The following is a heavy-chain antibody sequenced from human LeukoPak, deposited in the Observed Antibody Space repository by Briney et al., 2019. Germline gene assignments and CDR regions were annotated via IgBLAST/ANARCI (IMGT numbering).Heavy chain of an antibody. CDR3: ARGRDWTTVTTFWY. J-gene: IGHJ4*02. D-gene: IGHD4-17*01. CDR1: GYTFTGYY. V-gene: IGHV1-2*02. CDR2: INPNSGGT. Sequence: ASVKVSCKASGYTFTGYYMHWVRQAPGQGLEWMGWINPNSGGTNYAQKFQGGVTMTRDTSISTAYMELSRLRSDDTAVYYCARGRDWTTVTTFWYWGQGTLVTVSS.